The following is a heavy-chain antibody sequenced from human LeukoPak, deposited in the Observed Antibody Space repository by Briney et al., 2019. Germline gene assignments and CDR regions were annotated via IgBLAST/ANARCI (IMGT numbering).Heavy chain of an antibody. Sequence: SVKVSCKASGGTFSSYAISWVRQAPGQGLEWMGRIIPILGIANYAQKFQGRVTITADKSTSTAYMELSSLRSEDTAVYYCATHPMTTVTTFDYWGQGTLVTVSS. CDR1: GGTFSSYA. D-gene: IGHD4-11*01. CDR3: ATHPMTTVTTFDY. V-gene: IGHV1-69*04. J-gene: IGHJ4*02. CDR2: IIPILGIA.